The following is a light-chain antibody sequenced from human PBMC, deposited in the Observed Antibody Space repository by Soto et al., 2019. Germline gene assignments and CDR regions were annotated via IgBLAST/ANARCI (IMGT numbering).Light chain of an antibody. CDR2: GAS. Sequence: VSGGGVDPVARRVSQSVSSNLAWYQQKPGQAPRLLIYGASTRATGIPARFSVSWSETEFNLTILRLQSDDFAVYSCQEDNNWAPSRFGQGTKVDIK. V-gene: IGKV3-15*01. J-gene: IGKJ1*01. CDR1: QSVSSN. CDR3: QEDNNWAPSR.